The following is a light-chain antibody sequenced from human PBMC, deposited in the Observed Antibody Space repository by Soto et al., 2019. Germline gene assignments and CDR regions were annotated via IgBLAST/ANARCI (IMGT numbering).Light chain of an antibody. CDR2: EVS. J-gene: IGLJ3*02. CDR3: SSYTTSSTHWV. Sequence: QYALTQPASVSGSPGQSITISCTGTSNNVGGYNYVSWYQQHPGKAPKLMIYEVSNRPSGVSNRFSGSKSGNTASLTISGLQAEDEADYYCSSYTTSSTHWVFGGGTKLTGL. CDR1: SNNVGGYNY. V-gene: IGLV2-14*01.